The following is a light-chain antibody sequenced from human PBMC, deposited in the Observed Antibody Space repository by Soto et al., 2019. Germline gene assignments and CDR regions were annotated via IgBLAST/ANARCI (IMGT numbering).Light chain of an antibody. CDR3: QQYNSYST. V-gene: IGKV1-5*01. J-gene: IGKJ1*01. Sequence: DIQMTQSPSSLSASVGDRVTITCRASQSISSYLNWYQQKPGKAPNLLIYTASSLESGVPSRFSGSGSGTEFTLTISSLQPDDFATYYCQQYNSYSTFGQGTKVDTK. CDR2: TAS. CDR1: QSISSY.